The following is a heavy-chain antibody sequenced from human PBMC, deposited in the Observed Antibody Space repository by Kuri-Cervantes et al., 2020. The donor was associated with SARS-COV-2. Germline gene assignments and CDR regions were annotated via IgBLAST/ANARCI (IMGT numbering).Heavy chain of an antibody. Sequence: SETLSLTCTVSGGSISSYYWSWIRQPPGKGLEWIGYIYYSGSTNYNPSLKSRVTISVDTSKNQFSLKLSSVTAADTAVYYCAREPPGWLRNSGENWYSDLWGRGTLVTVSS. V-gene: IGHV4-59*01. J-gene: IGHJ2*01. D-gene: IGHD5-12*01. CDR1: GGSISSYY. CDR3: AREPPGWLRNSGENWYSDL. CDR2: IYYSGST.